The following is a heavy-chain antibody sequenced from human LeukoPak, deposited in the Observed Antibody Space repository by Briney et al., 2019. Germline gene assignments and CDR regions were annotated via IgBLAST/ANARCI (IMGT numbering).Heavy chain of an antibody. CDR3: ARANSGYDSGYPPHFDY. CDR2: IDHRGTA. CDR1: GASYTAYY. J-gene: IGHJ4*02. V-gene: IGHV4-34*01. D-gene: IGHD5-12*01. Sequence: PSETLSLTCAVYGASYTAYYWSWIRQPPGQGLEWIGDIDHRGTATYDPSLKSRLTISVDTSKNQFSLKLSSVTAADTAVNYLARANSGYDSGYPPHFDYWGQGTLVTVSS.